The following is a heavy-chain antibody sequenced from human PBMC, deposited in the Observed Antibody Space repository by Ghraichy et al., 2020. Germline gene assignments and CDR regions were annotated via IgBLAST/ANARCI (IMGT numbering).Heavy chain of an antibody. Sequence: GGSLRLSCAASGFTFSSYAISWVRQAPGKGLEWVSTISDTGGSTYYADSVKGRFTISRDNSKNTLYLQMDSLRAEDTAVYYCAKQGFQGVIITSLDYWGQETLVTVSS. D-gene: IGHD3-10*01. J-gene: IGHJ4*02. V-gene: IGHV3-23*01. CDR1: GFTFSSYA. CDR3: AKQGFQGVIITSLDY. CDR2: ISDTGGST.